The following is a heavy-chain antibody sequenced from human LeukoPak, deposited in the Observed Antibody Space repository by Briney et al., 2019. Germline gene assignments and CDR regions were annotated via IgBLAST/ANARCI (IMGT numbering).Heavy chain of an antibody. CDR3: ARSVGSERDFDY. Sequence: SGTLSLTCTVSGGSISSYYWSWIRQPPGKGLEWIGYINYSGSTNYNPSLKSRVTISVDTSKNQFSLKLSSVTAGDTAVYYCARSVGSERDFDYWGQGTLVTVSS. D-gene: IGHD1-26*01. CDR2: INYSGST. V-gene: IGHV4-59*01. CDR1: GGSISSYY. J-gene: IGHJ4*02.